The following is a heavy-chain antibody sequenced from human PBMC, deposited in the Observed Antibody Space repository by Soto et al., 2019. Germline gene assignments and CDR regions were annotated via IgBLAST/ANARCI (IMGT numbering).Heavy chain of an antibody. V-gene: IGHV1-3*01. CDR3: ARGDSYPAFYFMDV. J-gene: IGHJ6*02. CDR1: GYTFTGYA. Sequence: QVQLVQSGAEVKKPGASVQVSCKTSGYTFTGYAIHWVRQAPGQRLGWMGWINSGNGNTKYSQKFQGRVTITRDTSANTVYMDLTSLRSEDTAVYSCARGDSYPAFYFMDVWGQGTTVTVSS. D-gene: IGHD2-21*02. CDR2: INSGNGNT.